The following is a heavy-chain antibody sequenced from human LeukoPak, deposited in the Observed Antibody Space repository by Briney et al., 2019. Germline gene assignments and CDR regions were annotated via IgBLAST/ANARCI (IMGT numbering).Heavy chain of an antibody. Sequence: GGSLRLSCAASGFTFSSYAMHWVRQAPGKGLEWVAVISYDGSNKYHADSVKGRFTISRDNSKNTLYLQMNSLRAEDTAVYYCARDLGYCSGGSCYREQWLIDYWGQGTLVTVSS. J-gene: IGHJ4*02. D-gene: IGHD2-15*01. CDR2: ISYDGSNK. V-gene: IGHV3-30*04. CDR3: ARDLGYCSGGSCYREQWLIDY. CDR1: GFTFSSYA.